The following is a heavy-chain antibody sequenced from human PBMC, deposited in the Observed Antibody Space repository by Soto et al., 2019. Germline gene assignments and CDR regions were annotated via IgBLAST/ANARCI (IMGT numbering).Heavy chain of an antibody. D-gene: IGHD3-3*01. J-gene: IGHJ6*02. CDR1: GFTFSSYW. V-gene: IGHV3-74*01. CDR3: ARDPLTNYDFWSGYYTRVSYSGMDV. CDR2: INSDGSST. Sequence: PGGSLRLSCAASGFTFSSYWMHWVRQAPGKGLVWVSRINSDGSSTSYADSVKGRFTISRDNAKNTLYLQMNSLRAEDTAVYYCARDPLTNYDFWSGYYTRVSYSGMDVWGQGTTVTVSS.